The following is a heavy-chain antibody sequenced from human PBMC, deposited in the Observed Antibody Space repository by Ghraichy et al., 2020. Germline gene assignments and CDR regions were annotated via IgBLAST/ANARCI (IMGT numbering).Heavy chain of an antibody. CDR1: GFTFSTYG. J-gene: IGHJ4*02. CDR2: ISYDGSDK. V-gene: IGHV3-30*18. D-gene: IGHD3-10*01. Sequence: GGSLRLSCVASGFTFSTYGLHWVRQAPGKGLEWVAAISYDGSDKYYADSVKGRFTISRDNSKNTLYLQMNSLRAEDTAVYYCAKDGSGKLYLDHWGQGTLVTVSS. CDR3: AKDGSGKLYLDH.